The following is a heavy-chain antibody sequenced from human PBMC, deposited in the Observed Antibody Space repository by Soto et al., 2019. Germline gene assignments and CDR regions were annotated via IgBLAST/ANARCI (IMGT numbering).Heavy chain of an antibody. D-gene: IGHD6-19*01. CDR3: AKASSGWYRWDWFDP. V-gene: IGHV3-9*01. CDR2: ISWNSGSI. Sequence: LRLSCAASGFTFDDYAMHWVRQAPGKGLEWVSGISWNSGSIGYADSVKGRFTISRDNAKNSLYLQMNSLRAEDTALYYCAKASSGWYRWDWFDPWGQGTLVTVSS. CDR1: GFTFDDYA. J-gene: IGHJ5*02.